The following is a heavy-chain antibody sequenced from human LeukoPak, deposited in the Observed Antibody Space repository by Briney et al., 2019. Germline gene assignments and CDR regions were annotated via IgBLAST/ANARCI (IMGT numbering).Heavy chain of an antibody. V-gene: IGHV3-48*04. CDR1: GFTVSSNY. CDR3: IGGPGY. CDR2: ISSSSSTI. Sequence: GGSLRLSCAASGFTVSSNYMSWVRQAPGKGLEWVSYISSSSSTIYYADSVKGRFTISRDNAKNSLYLQMNSLRGEDTAVYYCIGGPGYWGQGTLVTVSS. J-gene: IGHJ4*02. D-gene: IGHD3-10*01.